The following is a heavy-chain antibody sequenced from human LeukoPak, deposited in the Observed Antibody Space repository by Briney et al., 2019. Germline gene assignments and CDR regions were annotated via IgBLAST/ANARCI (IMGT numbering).Heavy chain of an antibody. Sequence: SETLSLTCTVSGYSISSGYYWGWIRQPPGKGLEWIGSIYHSGSTYYNPSLKSRVTISVDTSKNQFSLKLSSVTAADTAVYYCARGMVRGVIMEDYWGQGTLVTVSS. D-gene: IGHD3-10*01. CDR3: ARGMVRGVIMEDY. CDR1: GYSISSGYY. V-gene: IGHV4-38-2*02. CDR2: IYHSGST. J-gene: IGHJ4*02.